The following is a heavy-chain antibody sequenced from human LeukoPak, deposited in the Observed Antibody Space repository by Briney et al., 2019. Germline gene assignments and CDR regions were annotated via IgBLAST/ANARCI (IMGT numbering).Heavy chain of an antibody. CDR1: GFTFSSYW. V-gene: IGHV3-7*01. J-gene: IGHJ4*02. CDR2: IRQDGSEK. Sequence: GGSLRLSCAASGFTFSSYWMSWVRQAPGKGLEWVANIRQDGSEKYYVDSVKGRFTISRDNAKNSLYLQMNSLRAEDMAVYYCARMDFGDSIDYWGQGTLVTVSS. D-gene: IGHD4-17*01. CDR3: ARMDFGDSIDY.